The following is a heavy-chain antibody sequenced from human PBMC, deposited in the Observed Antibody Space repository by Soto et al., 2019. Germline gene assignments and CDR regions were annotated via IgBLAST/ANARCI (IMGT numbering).Heavy chain of an antibody. Sequence: QVQLVQSGAEVKKPGSSVKVSCKASVGTFSSYTISWVRQAPGQGLEWMGRIISILGIANYAKKFQGRVKITEDKSTRTAYMELSRLRSEETAVDSCATAVRPSANLPIAVAGTGSWFDPWGQGTLVTVSS. V-gene: IGHV1-69*02. D-gene: IGHD6-19*01. CDR2: IISILGIA. CDR1: VGTFSSYT. CDR3: ATAVRPSANLPIAVAGTGSWFDP. J-gene: IGHJ5*02.